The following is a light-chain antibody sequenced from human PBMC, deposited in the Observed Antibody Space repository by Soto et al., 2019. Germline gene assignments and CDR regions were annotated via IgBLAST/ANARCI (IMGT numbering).Light chain of an antibody. CDR2: GAS. V-gene: IGKV3-15*01. CDR3: QQYNNWPPT. J-gene: IGKJ1*01. CDR1: QSVSSN. Sequence: EIVMTQSPATLSVSPGERATLSCRASQSVSSNLAWYQQKPGQAPRLLIYGASTRATGIPARFSGSGYGTQYTLTISSLQSEDFALYYCQQYNNWPPTFGQGTKVEIK.